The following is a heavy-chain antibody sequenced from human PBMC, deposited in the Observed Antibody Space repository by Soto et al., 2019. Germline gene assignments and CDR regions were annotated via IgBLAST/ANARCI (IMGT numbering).Heavy chain of an antibody. J-gene: IGHJ4*02. CDR2: ISYDGSNK. CDR3: ARDVLATPNFDY. CDR1: GFTFSSYA. Sequence: QVPLVESGGGVVQPGRSLRLSCAASGFTFSSYAMHWVRQAPGKGLEWVAVISYDGSNKYYADSVKGRFTISRDNSKNTLYLQMNSLRAEDTAVYYCARDVLATPNFDYWGQGTLVTVSS. V-gene: IGHV3-30-3*01. D-gene: IGHD2-8*02.